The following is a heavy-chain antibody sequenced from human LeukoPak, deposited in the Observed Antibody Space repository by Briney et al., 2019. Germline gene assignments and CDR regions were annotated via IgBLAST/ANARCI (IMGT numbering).Heavy chain of an antibody. V-gene: IGHV4-34*01. D-gene: IGHD3-10*01. Sequence: PSETLSLTCAVYGGSFSGYYWGWIRQPPGKGLEWIGEINHSGSTNYNPSLKSRDTISVDTSKNQFSLKLSSVTAADTAVYYCAFRRFGDRYYFDYWGQGTLVTVSS. CDR1: GGSFSGYY. CDR3: AFRRFGDRYYFDY. CDR2: INHSGST. J-gene: IGHJ4*02.